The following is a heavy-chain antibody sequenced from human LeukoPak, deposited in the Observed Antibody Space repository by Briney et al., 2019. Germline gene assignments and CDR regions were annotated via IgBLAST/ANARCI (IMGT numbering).Heavy chain of an antibody. Sequence: GGSLRLSCAASGFTFSNYEMHWVRQAPGKGLEWASYISSSGSTIYYADSVKGRFTISRDNAKNSLYLQMNSLRAEDTAVYYCAELGITMIGGVWGKGTTVTISS. V-gene: IGHV3-48*03. CDR3: AELGITMIGGV. CDR2: ISSSGSTI. J-gene: IGHJ6*04. CDR1: GFTFSNYE. D-gene: IGHD3-10*02.